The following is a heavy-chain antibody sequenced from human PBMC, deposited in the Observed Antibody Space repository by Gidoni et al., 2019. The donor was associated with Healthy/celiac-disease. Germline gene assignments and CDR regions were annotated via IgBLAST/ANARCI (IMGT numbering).Heavy chain of an antibody. D-gene: IGHD3-10*01. V-gene: IGHV1-8*01. Sequence: QVQLVQSGAEVKKPGASVKVSCKASGYTFTSYDINWVRQATGQGLEWMGWMNPNSGNTGYAQKFQGRVTMTRNTSISTAYMELSSLRSEDTAVYYCARDSNRGVINYYGMDVWGQGTTVTVSS. CDR3: ARDSNRGVINYYGMDV. CDR2: MNPNSGNT. J-gene: IGHJ6*02. CDR1: GYTFTSYD.